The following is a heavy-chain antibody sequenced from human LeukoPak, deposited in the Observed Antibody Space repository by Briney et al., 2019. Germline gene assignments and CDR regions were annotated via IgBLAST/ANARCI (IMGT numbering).Heavy chain of an antibody. CDR2: ISGYGGST. Sequence: GGSLRLSCAASGFTFDDYAMHWGRQGPGQGLEWVSLISGYGGSTYYADSVKGRFTISRDNSKHSLYLQMNSLRTEDTALYYCAKAAMARPFDYWGQGTLVTVSS. D-gene: IGHD5-18*01. CDR3: AKAAMARPFDY. CDR1: GFTFDDYA. J-gene: IGHJ4*02. V-gene: IGHV3-43*02.